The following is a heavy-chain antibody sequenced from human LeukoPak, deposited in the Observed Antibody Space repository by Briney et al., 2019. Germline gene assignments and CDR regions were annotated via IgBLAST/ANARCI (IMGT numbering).Heavy chain of an antibody. CDR1: GGSISSYY. D-gene: IGHD5-18*01. CDR2: IYYSGST. J-gene: IGHJ4*02. V-gene: IGHV4-59*01. CDR3: AREGGYSYGYHY. Sequence: SETLSLTCTVSGGSISSYYWSWIRQPPGKGLEWIGYIYYSGSTNYNPSLKSRVTISVDTSKNQFSLKLSSVTAADTAVYYCAREGGYSYGYHYWGQGTLVTVSS.